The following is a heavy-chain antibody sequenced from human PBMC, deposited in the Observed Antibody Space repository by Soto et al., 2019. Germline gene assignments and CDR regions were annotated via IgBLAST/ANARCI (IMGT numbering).Heavy chain of an antibody. CDR3: TSSPDYDFWSGYYKP. J-gene: IGHJ4*02. CDR1: GFTFSGSA. D-gene: IGHD3-3*01. V-gene: IGHV3-73*02. CDR2: IRSKANNYAT. Sequence: EVQLVESGGGLVQPGGSLKLSCAAAGFTFSGSAMHWVRQASGKGLEWVGRIRSKANNYATVYAASVKGRFTIPRDDSKNTAYLQMNSLKAEDTAVYYCTSSPDYDFWSGYYKPWGQGTLVTVSS.